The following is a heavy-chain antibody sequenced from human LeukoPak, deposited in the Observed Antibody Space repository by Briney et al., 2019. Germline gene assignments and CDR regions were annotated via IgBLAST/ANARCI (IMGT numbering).Heavy chain of an antibody. CDR1: GFTFNTYS. CDR2: ISTSSSYI. CDR3: VSGMIAFDY. Sequence: GGSLRLSCAASGFTFNTYSMNWVRQGPGKGLEWVSSISTSSSYIYYADSVKGRFTISRDNAKNSVYLQMNSLRVDDTSVYYCVSGMIAFDYWGQGTRVTVSS. V-gene: IGHV3-21*01. D-gene: IGHD3-22*01. J-gene: IGHJ4*02.